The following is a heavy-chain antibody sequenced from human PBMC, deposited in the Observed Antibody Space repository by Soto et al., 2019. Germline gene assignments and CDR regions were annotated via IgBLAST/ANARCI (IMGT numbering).Heavy chain of an antibody. Sequence: QVQLVESGGGVVQPGRSLRLSCAASGFTFSSYAMHWVRQAPGKGLEWVAVISYDGSNKYYADYVKGRFTISRDNSKNTLYLQMNRLRAEDTAVYYCARDPLHSIAAAGAGDYYYGMDVWVQGTTVTVSS. CDR1: GFTFSSYA. CDR3: ARDPLHSIAAAGAGDYYYGMDV. D-gene: IGHD6-13*01. J-gene: IGHJ6*02. V-gene: IGHV3-30-3*01. CDR2: ISYDGSNK.